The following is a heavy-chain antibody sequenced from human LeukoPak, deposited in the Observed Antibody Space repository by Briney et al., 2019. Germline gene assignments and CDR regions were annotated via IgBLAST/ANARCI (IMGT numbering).Heavy chain of an antibody. D-gene: IGHD6-19*01. V-gene: IGHV3-23*01. CDR3: ARASLFSSSGWYWGIDY. J-gene: IGHJ4*02. CDR2: ISGSGGST. Sequence: GGSLRLSCAASGFTFSSYAMSWVRQAPGKGLEWVSTISGSGGSTYYADSVKGRFTISRDNSKNTLYLQMGSLRAEDMAVYYCARASLFSSSGWYWGIDYWGQGTLVTVSS. CDR1: GFTFSSYA.